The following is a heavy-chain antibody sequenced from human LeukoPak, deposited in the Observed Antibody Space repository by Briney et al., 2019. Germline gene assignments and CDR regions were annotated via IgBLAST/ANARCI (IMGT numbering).Heavy chain of an antibody. CDR1: GFTFSSYW. J-gene: IGHJ4*02. CDR3: ARERPVFRRANYYGSGSYYNV. D-gene: IGHD3-10*01. CDR2: IKQDGSEK. Sequence: GGSLRLSCAASGFTFSSYWMSWVRQAPGKGLEWVANIKQDGSEKYYVDSVKGRFTISRDNAKNSLYLQMNSLRAEDTAVYYCARERPVFRRANYYGSGSYYNVWGQGTLVTVSS. V-gene: IGHV3-7*01.